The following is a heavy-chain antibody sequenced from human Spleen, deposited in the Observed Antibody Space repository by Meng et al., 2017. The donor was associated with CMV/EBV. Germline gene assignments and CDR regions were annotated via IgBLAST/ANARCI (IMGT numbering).Heavy chain of an antibody. CDR3: ARGAYTVTSFAEGRFDP. D-gene: IGHD4-11*01. CDR2: ISYDGSNK. CDR1: GFTFSSYA. J-gene: IGHJ5*02. Sequence: GESLKISCAASGFTFSSYAMHWVRQAPGKGLEWVAVISYDGSNKYYADSVKGRFTISRDNADNSLYLQMSSLRAEDTATYYCARGAYTVTSFAEGRFDPWGQGILVTVSS. V-gene: IGHV3-30*14.